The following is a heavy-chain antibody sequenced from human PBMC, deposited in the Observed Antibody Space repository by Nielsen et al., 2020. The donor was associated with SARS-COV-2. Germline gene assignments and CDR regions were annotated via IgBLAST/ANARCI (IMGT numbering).Heavy chain of an antibody. Sequence: WVRQAPGQGLEWMGWISAYNGNTNYAQKFQGRVTMTRDTSISTAYMELSRLRSDDTAVYYCARGPAITIFGVVILDFDYWGQGTLVTVSS. D-gene: IGHD3-3*01. CDR2: ISAYNGNT. V-gene: IGHV1-2*02. CDR3: ARGPAITIFGVVILDFDY. J-gene: IGHJ4*02.